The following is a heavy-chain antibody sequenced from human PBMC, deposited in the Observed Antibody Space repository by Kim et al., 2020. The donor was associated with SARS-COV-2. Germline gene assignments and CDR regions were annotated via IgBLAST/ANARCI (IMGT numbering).Heavy chain of an antibody. D-gene: IGHD3-16*01. Sequence: ASVKVSCKASGYTFTGYYMHWVRQAPGQGLEWMGWINPNSGGTNYAQKFQGRVTMTRDTSISTAYMELSRLRSDDTAVYYCARINYDYVWGSSGYFDYWGQGTLVTVSS. V-gene: IGHV1-2*02. CDR2: INPNSGGT. CDR1: GYTFTGYY. J-gene: IGHJ4*02. CDR3: ARINYDYVWGSSGYFDY.